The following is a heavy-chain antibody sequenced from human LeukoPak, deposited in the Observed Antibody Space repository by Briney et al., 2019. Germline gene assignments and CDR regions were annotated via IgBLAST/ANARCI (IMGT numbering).Heavy chain of an antibody. D-gene: IGHD6-13*01. J-gene: IGHJ4*02. CDR1: GFTFGSYA. Sequence: GGSLRPSCAASGFTFGSYAMSWVRQAPGKGLEWVSGISESGGSTYYADSVKGRFTISRDNSKNTLFLQMNSLRAEDTAVYYCAKDHIRRDGYSDFDYWGQGTLVTVSS. CDR2: ISESGGST. CDR3: AKDHIRRDGYSDFDY. V-gene: IGHV3-23*01.